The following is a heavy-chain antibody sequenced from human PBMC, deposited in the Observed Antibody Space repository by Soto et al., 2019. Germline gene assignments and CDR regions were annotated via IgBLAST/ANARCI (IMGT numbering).Heavy chain of an antibody. D-gene: IGHD6-13*01. CDR3: AKDVGIAAAGGPLYYYYYGVDV. Sequence: PGGSLRLSCAASGFTFSSYGMHWVRQAPGKGLEWVALISYDGSNTYYADSVKGRITISRDNSKNTLYLQMNSLRAEDTAVYYCAKDVGIAAAGGPLYYYYYGVDVWGQGTTVTVSS. V-gene: IGHV3-30*18. CDR1: GFTFSSYG. CDR2: ISYDGSNT. J-gene: IGHJ6*02.